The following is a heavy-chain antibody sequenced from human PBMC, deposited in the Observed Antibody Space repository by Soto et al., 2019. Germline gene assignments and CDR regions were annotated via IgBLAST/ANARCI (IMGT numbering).Heavy chain of an antibody. D-gene: IGHD1-26*01. CDR1: GFTFSSYD. J-gene: IGHJ6*02. CDR2: IGTAGDT. Sequence: GGSLRLSCAASGFTFSSYDMHWVRQATGKGLEWVSAIGTAGDTYYPGSVKGRFTISRENAKNSLYLQMNSLRAEDTAVYYCAREEYVVGAIFSYYGMDVWGQGTTVTVSS. V-gene: IGHV3-13*01. CDR3: AREEYVVGAIFSYYGMDV.